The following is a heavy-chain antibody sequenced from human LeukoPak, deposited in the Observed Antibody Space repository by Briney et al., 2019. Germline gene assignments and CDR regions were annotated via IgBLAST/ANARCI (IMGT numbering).Heavy chain of an antibody. CDR2: INPNSGGT. D-gene: IGHD5-12*01. J-gene: IGHJ4*02. V-gene: IGHV1-2*02. CDR1: GYTLTGYY. CDR3: ARERDIVATTVLDY. Sequence: ASVKVSCKASGYTLTGYYMHWVRQAPGQGLEWMGWINPNSGGTNYAQKFQGRVTMTRDTSISTAYMELSRLRSDDTAVYYCARERDIVATTVLDYWGQGTLVTVSS.